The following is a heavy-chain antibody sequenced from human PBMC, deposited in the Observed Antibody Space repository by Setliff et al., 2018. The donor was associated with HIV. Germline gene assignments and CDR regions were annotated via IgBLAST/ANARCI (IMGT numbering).Heavy chain of an antibody. V-gene: IGHV3-72*01. CDR2: IRNKANSYTT. CDR1: GFTFNSYG. J-gene: IGHJ4*02. Sequence: PGGSLRLSCTASGFTFNSYGMHWVRQAPGKGLEWIGRIRNKANSYTTEYAASVKRRFTISSDDSKNSLHLQMNSLETEDTAVYYCATTNFYTGASLTRFFDFWGQGTPVTVSS. D-gene: IGHD2-8*02. CDR3: ATTNFYTGASLTRFFDF.